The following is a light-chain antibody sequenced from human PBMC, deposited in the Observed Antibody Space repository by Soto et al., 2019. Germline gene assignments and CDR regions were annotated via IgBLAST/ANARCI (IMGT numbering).Light chain of an antibody. J-gene: IGKJ1*01. CDR3: QQYGNSPPT. CDR1: QSVSSNY. V-gene: IGKV3-20*01. CDR2: GAS. Sequence: EIVLTQSPGTLSLSPGERATLSCRASQSVSSNYLAWYQRKPGQAPRLLIYGASSRAIDIPNRFSGSGSGTDFTLTITRLEPEDFAVYYCQQYGNSPPTFGQGTKVEI.